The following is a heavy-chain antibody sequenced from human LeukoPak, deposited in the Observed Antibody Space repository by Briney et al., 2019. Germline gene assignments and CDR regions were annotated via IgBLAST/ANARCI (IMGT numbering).Heavy chain of an antibody. V-gene: IGHV3-30*03. CDR3: ARGSCSDAFDI. CDR1: GFTFSSYG. Sequence: GGSLRLSCAASGFTFSSYGMHWVRQAPGKGLEWVAVISYDGSNKYYADSVKGRFTISRDNAKNSLYLQMNSLRAEDTAVYYCARGSCSDAFDIWGQGTMVTVSS. D-gene: IGHD3-10*01. J-gene: IGHJ3*02. CDR2: ISYDGSNK.